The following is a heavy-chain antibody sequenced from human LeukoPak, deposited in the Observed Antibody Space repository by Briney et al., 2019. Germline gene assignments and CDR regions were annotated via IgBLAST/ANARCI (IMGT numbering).Heavy chain of an antibody. D-gene: IGHD6-13*01. CDR2: INHSGST. Sequence: SETLSLTCAVYGVSFSGYYWSWIRQPPGKGLEWIVEINHSGSTNYNPSLKSRVTISVDTSKNQFSLKLSSGTAADTAVYYCARHQTGYSSSWYWDQAGLFDYWGQGTLVTVSS. CDR3: ARHQTGYSSSWYWDQAGLFDY. V-gene: IGHV4-34*01. J-gene: IGHJ4*02. CDR1: GVSFSGYY.